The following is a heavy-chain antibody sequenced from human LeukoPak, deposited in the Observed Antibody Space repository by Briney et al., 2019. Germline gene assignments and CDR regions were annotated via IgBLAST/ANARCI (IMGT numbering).Heavy chain of an antibody. CDR1: GGSFSGYY. J-gene: IGHJ4*02. V-gene: IGHV4-34*01. CDR3: ARGYDFWSGYMFDY. D-gene: IGHD3-3*01. Sequence: PSETLSLTCAVSGGSFSGYYWNWIRQSPGKGLEWIGEINHSGSTNYNPSLKSRVTISVDTSKNQFSLKLSSVTAADTAVYYCARGYDFWSGYMFDYWGQGTLVTVSS. CDR2: INHSGST.